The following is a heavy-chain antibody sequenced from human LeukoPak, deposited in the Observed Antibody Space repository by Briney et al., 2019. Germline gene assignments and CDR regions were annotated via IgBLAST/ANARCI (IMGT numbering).Heavy chain of an antibody. CDR2: IYPGDSDT. Sequence: PGESLKICGTGFGSYFRNNWIGCVRQMPGKGLEWMGIIYPGDSDTRYSPSFQGQVSISADKSINTAYLQWSSLKASGSAMYYCARGFVRDYWGQGTLVTVSS. J-gene: IGHJ4*02. D-gene: IGHD3-16*01. V-gene: IGHV5-51*01. CDR1: GSYFRNNW. CDR3: ARGFVRDY.